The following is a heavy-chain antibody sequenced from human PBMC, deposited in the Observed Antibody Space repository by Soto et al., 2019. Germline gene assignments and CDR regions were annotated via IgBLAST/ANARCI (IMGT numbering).Heavy chain of an antibody. CDR2: INAGNGNT. J-gene: IGHJ5*02. D-gene: IGHD2-2*03. Sequence: ASVKVSCKASGYTFTSYAMHWVRQAPGQRLEWMGWINAGNGNTKYSQKFQGRVTITRDTSASTAYMELSSLRSEDTAVYYCARDGNRLHLPSLDIVVVPAANPIGGFDPWGQGTLVTVSS. CDR1: GYTFTSYA. CDR3: ARDGNRLHLPSLDIVVVPAANPIGGFDP. V-gene: IGHV1-3*01.